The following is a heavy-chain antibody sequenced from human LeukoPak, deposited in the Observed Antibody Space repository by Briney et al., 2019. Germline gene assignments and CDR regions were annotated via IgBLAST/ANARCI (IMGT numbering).Heavy chain of an antibody. D-gene: IGHD2-2*01. CDR1: GGSFSGYY. J-gene: IGHJ5*02. CDR2: INHSGST. V-gene: IGHV4-34*01. CDR3: ARGTLPAPLGWFDP. Sequence: SSETLSLTCAVYGGSFSGYYWSWIRQPPGKGLEWIGEINHSGSTNYNPSLKSRVTISVDTSKNQFSLKLSSVTAADTAVYYCARGTLPAPLGWFDPWGQGTLVTVSS.